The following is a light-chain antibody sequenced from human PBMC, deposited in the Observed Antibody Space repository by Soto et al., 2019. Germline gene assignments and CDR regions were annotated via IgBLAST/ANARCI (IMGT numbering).Light chain of an antibody. J-gene: IGKJ2*01. CDR1: QSVRSN. CDR2: GAS. Sequence: EIEMTQSPATLCVSPGEGATLSCRANQSVRSNLAWYRQKPGQAPRLLIYGASTRATGVPPRFSGSGSGTEFTLTISNLQSEDFGVYDCQQYENWPPYTFGQGTKVDIK. CDR3: QQYENWPPYT. V-gene: IGKV3-15*01.